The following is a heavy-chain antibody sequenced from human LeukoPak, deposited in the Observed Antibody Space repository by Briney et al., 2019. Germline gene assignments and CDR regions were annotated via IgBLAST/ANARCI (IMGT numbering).Heavy chain of an antibody. V-gene: IGHV3-23*01. CDR1: GFTFSSYG. Sequence: GGSLRLSCAASGFTFSSYGMSWVRQAPGKGLEWVSAISGSGGSTYYADSVKGRFTISRDNSKNTLYLQMNSLRAEDTAVYYCAKVATMVRTVPHWYFDLWGRGTLVTVSS. CDR2: ISGSGGST. CDR3: AKVATMVRTVPHWYFDL. D-gene: IGHD3-10*01. J-gene: IGHJ2*01.